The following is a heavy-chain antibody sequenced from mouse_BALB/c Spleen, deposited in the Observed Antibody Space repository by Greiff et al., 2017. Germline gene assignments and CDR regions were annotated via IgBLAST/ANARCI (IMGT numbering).Heavy chain of an antibody. J-gene: IGHJ4*01. CDR2: INPSDSDT. Sequence: QVQLQQPGAELVKPGASVKLSCKASGYTFTSYWMHWVKQRPGQGLEWIGDINPSDSDTNYNQKFNGKATLTVDKSSSTAYMQLSSLTSEDSAVDYCARMGDGYFYYYAMDYWGQGTSVTVSS. CDR1: GYTFTSYW. V-gene: IGHV1-69*02. D-gene: IGHD2-14*01. CDR3: ARMGDGYFYYYAMDY.